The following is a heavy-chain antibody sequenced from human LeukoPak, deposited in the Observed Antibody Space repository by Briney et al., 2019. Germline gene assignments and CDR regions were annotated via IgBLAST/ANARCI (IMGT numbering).Heavy chain of an antibody. D-gene: IGHD3-22*01. CDR3: ARGDDSSGYYFDY. Sequence: GGSLRLSCAASGXTVSSNYMSWVRQAPGKGQEWVSVIYSGGSTYYADSVKGRFTISRDISKKTLYLQMDSLRVEDTAVYSCARGDDSSGYYFDYWGQGTLVTVSS. CDR1: GXTVSSNY. J-gene: IGHJ4*02. CDR2: IYSGGST. V-gene: IGHV3-66*01.